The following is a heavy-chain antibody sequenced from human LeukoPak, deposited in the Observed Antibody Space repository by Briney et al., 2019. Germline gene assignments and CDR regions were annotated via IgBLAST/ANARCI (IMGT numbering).Heavy chain of an antibody. D-gene: IGHD2-2*01. CDR2: ISGSGGST. CDR1: GFTFSSYA. J-gene: IGHJ5*02. V-gene: IGHV3-23*01. Sequence: GGSLRLSSAASGFTFSSYAMSWVRQAPGKGLEWVSAISGSGGSTYYADSVKGRFTISRDNSKNTLYLQMNSLRAEDTAVYYCAKHRIVVVPAAMGTWGQGTLVTVSS. CDR3: AKHRIVVVPAAMGT.